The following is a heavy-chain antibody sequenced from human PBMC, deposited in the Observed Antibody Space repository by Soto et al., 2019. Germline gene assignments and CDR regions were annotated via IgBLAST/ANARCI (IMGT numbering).Heavy chain of an antibody. Sequence: QVQLVESGGGVVQPGRSLRLSCAASGFTFSSYAMHWVRQAPGKGLEWVAVISYDGSNKYYADSVKGRFTISRDNSKNTLYLQMNRLRAEDTAVYYCAGGGHATFHYYYGMDVWGQGTTVTVSS. CDR3: AGGGHATFHYYYGMDV. D-gene: IGHD3-16*01. J-gene: IGHJ6*02. CDR1: GFTFSSYA. CDR2: ISYDGSNK. V-gene: IGHV3-30-3*01.